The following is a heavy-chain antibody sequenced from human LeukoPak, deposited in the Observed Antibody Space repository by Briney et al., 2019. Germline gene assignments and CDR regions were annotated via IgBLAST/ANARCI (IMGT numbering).Heavy chain of an antibody. CDR1: GFTFDDYG. Sequence: PGGSLRLSCAASGFTFDDYGMSWVRQAPGKGLEWVSGINWNGGSTGYADSVKGRFTISRDNAKNSLYLQMNSLRAEDTALYHCARAPLGGYFDWLLRGYYYYGMDVWGQGTTVTVSS. CDR3: ARAPLGGYFDWLLRGYYYYGMDV. V-gene: IGHV3-20*01. J-gene: IGHJ6*02. D-gene: IGHD3-9*01. CDR2: INWNGGST.